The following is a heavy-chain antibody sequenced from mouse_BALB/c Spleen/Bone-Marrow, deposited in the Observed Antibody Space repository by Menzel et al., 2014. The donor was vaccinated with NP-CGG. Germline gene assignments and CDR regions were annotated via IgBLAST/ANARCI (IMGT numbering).Heavy chain of an antibody. J-gene: IGHJ2*01. Sequence: VQLQQSGAGLVRPGSSVKISCKSSGYVFSTYWINWVKQRPGQGLEWIGQIYPGDGDTDFNGKFKDKATLTADESSDTAYMQLSSLTSEDSAVYFCARGGISVDYWGQGTTLTVSS. V-gene: IGHV1-80*01. CDR1: GYVFSTYW. CDR2: IYPGDGDT. CDR3: ARGGISVDY.